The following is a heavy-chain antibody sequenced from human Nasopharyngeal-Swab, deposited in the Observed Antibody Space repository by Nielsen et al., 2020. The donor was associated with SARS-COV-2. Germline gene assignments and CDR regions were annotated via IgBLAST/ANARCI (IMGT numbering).Heavy chain of an antibody. CDR3: ARGGYSGYEYYFDY. V-gene: IGHV3-7*01. Sequence: GGSLRLSCSASGFTFSSSCMSWVRQAPGKGLEWVANIKQDGSEKYYVDSVKGRFTISRDNAKNSLYLQMNSLRAEDTAVYYCARGGYSGYEYYFDYWGQGTLVTVSS. CDR2: IKQDGSEK. J-gene: IGHJ4*02. D-gene: IGHD5-12*01. CDR1: GFTFSSSC.